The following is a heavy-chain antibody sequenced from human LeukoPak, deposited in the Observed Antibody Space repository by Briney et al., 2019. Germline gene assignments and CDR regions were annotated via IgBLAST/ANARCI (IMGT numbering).Heavy chain of an antibody. CDR2: IFYSGTT. V-gene: IGHV4-59*01. D-gene: IGHD4-17*01. Sequence: SETLSLTCTVSGASMSSFCWSWIRQPPGKGLEWIAYIFYSGTTNYNPSLKRRLTMSIDTSKNQFSLRLSSVTAADTAIYYCARLTSDYDFDFWGQGTLVTVSS. J-gene: IGHJ4*02. CDR3: ARLTSDYDFDF. CDR1: GASMSSFC.